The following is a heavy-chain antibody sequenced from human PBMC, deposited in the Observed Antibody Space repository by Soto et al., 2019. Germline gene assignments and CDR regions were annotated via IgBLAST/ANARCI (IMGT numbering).Heavy chain of an antibody. Sequence: EVLLVESGGALGQPGGSLRLSCAASGFTFNYYWMSWVRQAPGKGLEWVANIRQDGSERYYADSVRGRFTISRDNAQNSVFLQMNSLRAEDTAVYYCAREGPHFYVDSWGQGTLVTVSS. CDR1: GFTFNYYW. CDR3: AREGPHFYVDS. CDR2: IRQDGSER. D-gene: IGHD3-10*01. J-gene: IGHJ4*02. V-gene: IGHV3-7*05.